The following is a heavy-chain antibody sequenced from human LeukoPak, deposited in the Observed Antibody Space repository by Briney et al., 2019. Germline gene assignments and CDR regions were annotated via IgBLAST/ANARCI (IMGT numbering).Heavy chain of an antibody. D-gene: IGHD2-15*01. J-gene: IGHJ6*02. CDR1: GGSISSYS. CDR2: IYTSGST. Sequence: SETLSLTCTVSGGSISSYSWSWIRQPAGKGLEWSGRIYTSGSTNYNPSLKSRVTMSVDTSKNQYSLKLSSVTAADTAVYYCAREYCSGGSCQYYYGMDVWGQGTTVTVSS. V-gene: IGHV4-4*07. CDR3: AREYCSGGSCQYYYGMDV.